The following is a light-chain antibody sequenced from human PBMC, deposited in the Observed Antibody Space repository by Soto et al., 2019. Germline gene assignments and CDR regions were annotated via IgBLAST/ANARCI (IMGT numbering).Light chain of an antibody. Sequence: DIVMTQTPLSLSVSPGQPASISCKSRQSLLRSDGKSSLYWYLQKPGQSPQLLIYGASTRLSGVPDRFSGSGSGTDFTLKISRVEAEDVGVYYCMQRIPLPETFGQGTKLEIK. V-gene: IGKV2D-29*02. CDR2: GAS. CDR3: MQRIPLPET. CDR1: QSLLRSDGKSS. J-gene: IGKJ2*01.